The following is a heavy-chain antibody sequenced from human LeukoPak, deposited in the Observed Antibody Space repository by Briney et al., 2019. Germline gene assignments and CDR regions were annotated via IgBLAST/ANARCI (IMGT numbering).Heavy chain of an antibody. V-gene: IGHV3-23*01. J-gene: IGHJ4*02. D-gene: IGHD4-17*01. CDR3: ASLTTVTWYGY. CDR1: GFTFISYA. Sequence: GGSLRLSCAASGFTFISYAMSWVRQAPGEGLEWVSAISGSGGSTYYADSVKGRFTISRDNSKNTLYLQMNSLRAEDTAVYYCASLTTVTWYGYWGQGTLVTVSS. CDR2: ISGSGGST.